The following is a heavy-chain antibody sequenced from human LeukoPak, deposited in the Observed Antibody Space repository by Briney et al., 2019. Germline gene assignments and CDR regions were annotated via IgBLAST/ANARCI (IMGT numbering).Heavy chain of an antibody. CDR3: ARTWYYYGSGGYYYMDV. Sequence: SSETLSLTCTVSGGSISSGSYYWSWIRQPPGKGLEWIGEIYHSGSTNYNPSLKSRVTISLDTSKNQFSLSLNSVTAADTAVYYCARTWYYYGSGGYYYMDVWGKGTTVTVSS. CDR1: GGSISSGSYY. V-gene: IGHV4-61*01. CDR2: IYHSGST. D-gene: IGHD3-10*01. J-gene: IGHJ6*03.